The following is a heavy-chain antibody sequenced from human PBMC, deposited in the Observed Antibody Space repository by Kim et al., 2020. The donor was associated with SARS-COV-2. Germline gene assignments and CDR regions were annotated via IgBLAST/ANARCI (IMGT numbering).Heavy chain of an antibody. D-gene: IGHD5-12*01. CDR3: ARVSGYAPGTVDY. CDR2: SYTSGST. V-gene: IGHV4-61*02. J-gene: IGHJ4*02. CDR1: GGPISSGSYY. Sequence: SETLSLTCTVSGGPISSGSYYWSWIRQPAGKGLEWIGRSYTSGSTNYNPSLKSRVTISVDTSKNQFSLKLRSVTAADTAVYYCARVSGYAPGTVDYWGQGPLVTVSS.